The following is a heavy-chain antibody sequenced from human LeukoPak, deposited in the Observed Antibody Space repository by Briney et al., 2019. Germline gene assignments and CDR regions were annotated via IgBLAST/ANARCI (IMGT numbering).Heavy chain of an antibody. Sequence: PSETLSLTCAVYGGSLNHYYWSWIRQPPGKGLEWIGEIDRLGRTNYSPSLKNRVTISIDTSKNQFSLKLTSVTAADSAVYYCARPVDCRSTFCSGPFDSWGQGGLVTVSS. CDR3: ARPVDCRSTFCSGPFDS. V-gene: IGHV4-34*01. CDR1: GGSLNHYY. D-gene: IGHD2-2*01. CDR2: IDRLGRT. J-gene: IGHJ4*02.